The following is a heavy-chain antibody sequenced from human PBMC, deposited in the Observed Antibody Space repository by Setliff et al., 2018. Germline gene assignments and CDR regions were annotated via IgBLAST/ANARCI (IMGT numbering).Heavy chain of an antibody. V-gene: IGHV3-30*02. J-gene: IGHJ4*02. CDR1: GFTLNTYG. CDR2: IRSDGNKK. D-gene: IGHD6-13*01. CDR3: AKSGIAAAGTAPFDY. Sequence: GGSLRLSCAASGFTLNTYGISWVRQAPGKGVEWVTFIRSDGNKKYFGDSVKGRFSISRDNSKNTLYLQMNSLRAEDTAMYYCAKSGIAAAGTAPFDYWGQGTLVTVSS.